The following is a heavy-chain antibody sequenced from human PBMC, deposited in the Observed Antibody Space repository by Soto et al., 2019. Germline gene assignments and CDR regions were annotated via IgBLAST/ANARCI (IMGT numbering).Heavy chain of an antibody. Sequence: AALVKVSFKASGYPFTSYCMLWLRQAPGQGLEWMGIFHSRLVSTSYAQKFQARDTMTQDTATSTVYMQLSILRCEDTAPYYRSRGQEYTVMTRFGYWGQGTMVTVSS. V-gene: IGHV1-46*01. CDR1: GYPFTSYC. CDR3: SRGQEYTVMTRFGY. J-gene: IGHJ4*02. D-gene: IGHD5-18*01. CDR2: FHSRLVST.